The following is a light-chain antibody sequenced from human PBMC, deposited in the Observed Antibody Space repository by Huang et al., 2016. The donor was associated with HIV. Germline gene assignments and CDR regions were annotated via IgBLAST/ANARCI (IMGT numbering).Light chain of an antibody. CDR2: LGS. V-gene: IGKV2-28*01. CDR3: MQTLQTWT. CDR1: QSLLHSNGYNY. J-gene: IGKJ1*01. Sequence: DIVMTQSPLSLPVTSGEPASISCRSSQSLLHSNGYNYLDWYLQKPGQSPQVLIYLGSNRASGVPDRFSGSGSGTDFTLKISRVEAEDVGVYYCMQTLQTWTFGQGTKVEIK.